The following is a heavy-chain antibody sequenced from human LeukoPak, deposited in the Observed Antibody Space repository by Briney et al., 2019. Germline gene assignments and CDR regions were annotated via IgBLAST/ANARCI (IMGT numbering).Heavy chain of an antibody. V-gene: IGHV3-30*03. CDR3: ARQHTNSWFFGFDF. CDR1: GFTFDDYG. Sequence: GGSLRLSCAASGFTFDDYGMSWVRQAPGKGLEWVTFISYDGSKTYFTDSVKGRFTISRDYSKNTLFLLMNSLRTEDTAVYYCARQHTNSWFFGFDFWGQGTLVTVSS. D-gene: IGHD6-13*01. J-gene: IGHJ4*02. CDR2: ISYDGSKT.